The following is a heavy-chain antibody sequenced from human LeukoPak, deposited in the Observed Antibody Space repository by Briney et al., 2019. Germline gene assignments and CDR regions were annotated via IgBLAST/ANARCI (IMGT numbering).Heavy chain of an antibody. CDR3: ARRGTSYDYVWGSSFDY. Sequence: GGSLRLSCAASGFTFSSYWMHWVRQAPGKGLVWVSRINSDGSSTSYADSVKGRFTISRDNAKNTLYLQMNSLRAEDTAVYYCARRGTSYDYVWGSSFDYWGQGTLVTVSS. J-gene: IGHJ4*02. V-gene: IGHV3-74*01. CDR2: INSDGSST. CDR1: GFTFSSYW. D-gene: IGHD3-16*01.